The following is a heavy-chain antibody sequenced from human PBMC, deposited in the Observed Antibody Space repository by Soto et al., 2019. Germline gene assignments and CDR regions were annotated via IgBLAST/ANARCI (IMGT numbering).Heavy chain of an antibody. CDR3: AKSGPGYCTILSCPLDF. D-gene: IGHD2-8*01. J-gene: IGHJ4*02. CDR1: GFTFSSYA. Sequence: EVQLLESGGGVVQSGGSLRLSCAASGFTFSSYAMTWVRQAPGKGLEWVSGIGGGGGRTYYADSVKGRFTISRDNSKNTVFLQMNSLRAEDTAVYFCAKSGPGYCTILSCPLDFWGQGTLVTVSS. CDR2: IGGGGGRT. V-gene: IGHV3-23*01.